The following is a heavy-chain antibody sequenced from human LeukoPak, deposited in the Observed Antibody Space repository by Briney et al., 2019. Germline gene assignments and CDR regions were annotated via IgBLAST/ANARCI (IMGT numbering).Heavy chain of an antibody. CDR2: IYTSGST. J-gene: IGHJ4*02. CDR3: ARARELGYCSGGSCYSRYYFDY. Sequence: PSETLSLTCTVSGGSISSYYWSWIRQPAGKGLEWIGRIYTSGSTNYNPSLKSRVTMSVDTSKNQFSLKLSSVTAADTAVYYCARARELGYCSGGSCYSRYYFDYWGQGTLVTVSS. V-gene: IGHV4-4*07. D-gene: IGHD2-15*01. CDR1: GGSISSYY.